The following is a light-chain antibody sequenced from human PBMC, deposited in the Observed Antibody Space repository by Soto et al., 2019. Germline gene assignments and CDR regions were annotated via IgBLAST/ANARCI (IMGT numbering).Light chain of an antibody. V-gene: IGLV2-14*01. J-gene: IGLJ2*01. CDR1: TSDVGRFNY. CDR2: AVS. CDR3: SSFTRSTTLEVV. Sequence: QSALTQPASVSGSPGRSITISCTGTTSDVGRFNYVSWYQQHPGEAPKLLIYAVSHRPSGVSNRFSGSKSGNTASLTISGLQAEDEGDYYCSSFTRSTTLEVVFGGGTKVTVL.